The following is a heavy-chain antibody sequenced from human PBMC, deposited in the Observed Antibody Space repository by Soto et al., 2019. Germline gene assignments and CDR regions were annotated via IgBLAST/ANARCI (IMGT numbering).Heavy chain of an antibody. CDR1: GFTFSSYG. D-gene: IGHD6-19*01. CDR3: AKDRLAVAANPTSFDY. V-gene: IGHV3-30*18. J-gene: IGHJ4*02. Sequence: GGSLRLSCAASGFTFSSYGMHWVRQAPGKGLEWVAVISYDGSNKYYADSVKGRFTISRDNSKNTLYLQMNSLRAEDTAVYYCAKDRLAVAANPTSFDYWGQGTLVTVSS. CDR2: ISYDGSNK.